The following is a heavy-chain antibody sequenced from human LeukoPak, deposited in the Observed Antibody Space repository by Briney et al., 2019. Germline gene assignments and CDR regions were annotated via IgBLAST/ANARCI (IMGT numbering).Heavy chain of an antibody. CDR2: ISYDGSNK. V-gene: IGHV3-30-3*01. CDR1: GFTFSSYA. J-gene: IGHJ4*02. Sequence: GRSLRLSCAASGFTFSSYAMHWVRQAPGKGLEWVAVISYDGSNKYYADSVKGRFTISRDNSKNTLYLQMNSLRAEDTAVYYCARARGQITMVRGVIIYWGQGTLVTVSS. D-gene: IGHD3-10*01. CDR3: ARARGQITMVRGVIIY.